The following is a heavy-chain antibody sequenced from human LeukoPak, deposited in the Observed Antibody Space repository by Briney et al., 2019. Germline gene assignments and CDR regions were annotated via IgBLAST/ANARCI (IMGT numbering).Heavy chain of an antibody. J-gene: IGHJ4*02. Sequence: GGSLRLSCSASGFTFSSCAMHWVRQAPGLGLEYVSGINDYGTTPHYGDSVRGRVTISRDDSKNTVHLQMSSLRAEDTAVYYCVKDLSGWYSFDYWGQGTLVTVSS. CDR3: VKDLSGWYSFDY. CDR1: GFTFSSCA. D-gene: IGHD6-19*01. V-gene: IGHV3-64D*09. CDR2: INDYGTTP.